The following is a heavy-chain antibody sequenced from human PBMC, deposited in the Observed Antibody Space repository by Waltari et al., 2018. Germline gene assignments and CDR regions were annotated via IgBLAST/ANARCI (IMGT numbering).Heavy chain of an antibody. D-gene: IGHD6-6*01. V-gene: IGHV3-48*03. J-gene: IGHJ4*02. CDR3: ARGRSVYDY. Sequence: EVQLVESGGGLVPPGESLRLSCSASAFTFGAFEMNWVRQAPGKGLEWVSYISASGSVIYYADSVKGRFTISRDNARNSLYLQLNSLTAEDTAIYYCARGRSVYDYWGQGTLVTVSS. CDR2: ISASGSVI. CDR1: AFTFGAFE.